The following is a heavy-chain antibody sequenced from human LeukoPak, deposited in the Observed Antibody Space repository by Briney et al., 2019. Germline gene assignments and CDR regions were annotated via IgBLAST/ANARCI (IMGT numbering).Heavy chain of an antibody. CDR2: IYYSGST. CDR3: ARHGASGYSYGSFDY. CDR1: GDSINSYY. D-gene: IGHD5-18*01. J-gene: IGHJ4*02. Sequence: KPSETLSLTCTVSGDSINSYYWSWIRQPPGKGLEWIGYIYYSGSTNYNPSLKSRVTISVDTSKNQFSLKLSSVTAADTAVYYCARHGASGYSYGSFDYWGQGTLVTVSS. V-gene: IGHV4-59*08.